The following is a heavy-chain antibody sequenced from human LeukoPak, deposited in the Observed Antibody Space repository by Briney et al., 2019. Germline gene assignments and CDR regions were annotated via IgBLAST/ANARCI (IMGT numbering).Heavy chain of an antibody. D-gene: IGHD1-14*01. CDR1: GFTFHYYA. V-gene: IGHV3-69-1*01. Sequence: GGSLRLSCVASGFTFHYYAMNWVRQAPGKGLEWVSYINIYNTIHYADSVKGRFTISRDDAKNSLYLQMNSLRPEDTAVYYCARVPQPMDVWGRGATVTVSS. CDR2: INIYNTI. J-gene: IGHJ6*04. CDR3: ARVPQPMDV.